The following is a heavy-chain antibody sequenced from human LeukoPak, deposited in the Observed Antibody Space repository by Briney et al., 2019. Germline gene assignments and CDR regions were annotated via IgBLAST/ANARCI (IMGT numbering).Heavy chain of an antibody. CDR3: ARESAFAAAADEGYYFDY. Sequence: SETLSLTCTVSGGSISSSSYYWGWIRQPPGKGLEWIGSIYYSGSTYYNPSLKSRVTISVDTSKNQFSLKLSSVTAADTAVYYCARESAFAAAADEGYYFDYWGQGTLVTVSS. J-gene: IGHJ4*02. V-gene: IGHV4-39*07. D-gene: IGHD6-13*01. CDR1: GGSISSSSYY. CDR2: IYYSGST.